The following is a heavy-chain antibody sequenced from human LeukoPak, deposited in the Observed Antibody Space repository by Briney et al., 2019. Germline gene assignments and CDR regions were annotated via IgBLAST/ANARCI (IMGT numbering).Heavy chain of an antibody. CDR1: GGSFSGYY. V-gene: IGHV4-34*01. CDR3: ARDAPSYGGFDY. Sequence: SETLSLTCAVYGGSFSGYYWSWIRQPPGKGLEWIGEINHSGSTNYNPSLKSRVTISVDTSKNQFSLKLSSVTAADTAVYYCARDAPSYGGFDYWGQGTLVTVSS. D-gene: IGHD4-23*01. CDR2: INHSGST. J-gene: IGHJ4*02.